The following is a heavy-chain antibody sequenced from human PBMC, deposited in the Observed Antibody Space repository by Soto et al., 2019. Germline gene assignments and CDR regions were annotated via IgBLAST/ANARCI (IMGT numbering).Heavy chain of an antibody. Sequence: ASVKVSCKASGYTFTSSDINWVRQAPGQGLEWMGWMNPNTGNSGFAQKFQGRVTMTSDTSIGTAYMELSSLRSEDSAVYYCARQGDMAATPADAFDIWGQGTLVTVSS. V-gene: IGHV1-8*01. J-gene: IGHJ3*02. D-gene: IGHD6-19*01. CDR1: GYTFTSSD. CDR2: MNPNTGNS. CDR3: ARQGDMAATPADAFDI.